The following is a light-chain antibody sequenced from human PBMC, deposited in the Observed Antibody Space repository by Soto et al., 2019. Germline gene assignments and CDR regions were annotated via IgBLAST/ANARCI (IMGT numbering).Light chain of an antibody. Sequence: VLTQSPGTLSLSPGERATLSCRASQRVSSNYLAWYQQKPGQAPRLLISGASSRAAGISDRFSGSGSETDFTLTISRLEPDDFAVYHCQQYGDSPPTFGQGTKVDNK. J-gene: IGKJ1*01. CDR1: QRVSSNY. CDR3: QQYGDSPPT. V-gene: IGKV3-20*01. CDR2: GAS.